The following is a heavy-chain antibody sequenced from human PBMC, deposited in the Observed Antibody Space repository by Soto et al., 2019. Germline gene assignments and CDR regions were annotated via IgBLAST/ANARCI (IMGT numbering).Heavy chain of an antibody. V-gene: IGHV4-39*07. Sequence: SETLSLTCTVSGGSISSSSYYWGWIRQPPGKGLEWIGEINHSGSTNYNPSLKGRVTISVDTSKNQFSLKLSSVTAADTAVYYCAGDTYYYDSSGYAFDYWGQGTLVTVSS. CDR2: INHSGST. D-gene: IGHD3-22*01. CDR3: AGDTYYYDSSGYAFDY. J-gene: IGHJ4*02. CDR1: GGSISSSSYY.